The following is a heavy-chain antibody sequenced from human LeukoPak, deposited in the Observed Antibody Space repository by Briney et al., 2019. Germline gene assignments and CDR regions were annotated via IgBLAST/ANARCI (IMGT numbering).Heavy chain of an antibody. J-gene: IGHJ4*02. CDR1: GFTFNSYA. Sequence: GGSLRLSCAASGFTFNSYAMNWVRQAPGKGLEWVGRIKPKTDGETTEYAAPVKDRFSISRDDSKSMMYLQMNSLKTEDTAVYYCITPLPYSAQGGQGTLVTVSS. D-gene: IGHD2-21*01. CDR3: ITPLPYSAQ. CDR2: IKPKTDGETT. V-gene: IGHV3-15*07.